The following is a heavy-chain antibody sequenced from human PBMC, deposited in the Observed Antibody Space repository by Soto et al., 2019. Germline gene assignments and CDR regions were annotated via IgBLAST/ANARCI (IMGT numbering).Heavy chain of an antibody. Sequence: PSETLSLTCAVCGVSFSGYYWSWIRQPPGKGLEWIGEINHSGSTNYNPSLKSRVTISVDTSKNQFSLKLSSVTAADTAVYYCARTSRFDYWGQGTLVTVSS. CDR2: INHSGST. CDR3: ARTSRFDY. D-gene: IGHD6-6*01. V-gene: IGHV4-34*01. CDR1: GVSFSGYY. J-gene: IGHJ4*02.